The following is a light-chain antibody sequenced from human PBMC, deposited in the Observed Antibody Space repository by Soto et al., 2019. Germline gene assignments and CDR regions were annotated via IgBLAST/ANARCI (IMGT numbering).Light chain of an antibody. J-gene: IGLJ7*01. CDR1: SSNLGTNT. Sequence: QSVLTQPPSASGTPGQRVTISCSGSSSNLGTNTVNWYQHLPGTAPKLLIYSDNQRPSGVPDRFSASKSDTSASLAISGLQSEDEADYYCAAWDDSLDAAVFGGGTQLTV. V-gene: IGLV1-44*01. CDR2: SDN. CDR3: AAWDDSLDAAV.